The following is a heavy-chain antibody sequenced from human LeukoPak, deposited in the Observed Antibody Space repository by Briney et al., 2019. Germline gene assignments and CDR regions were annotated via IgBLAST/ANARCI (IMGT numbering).Heavy chain of an antibody. CDR3: ARHGSGIPYCGGDCYSS. J-gene: IGHJ4*02. CDR2: IYPGDSDT. D-gene: IGHD2-21*02. V-gene: IGHV5-51*01. Sequence: GESLKISCKGSGYSFTTYWIGWVRQMPGEGLEWMGVIYPGDSDTRYSPSFQGQVTISADKSISTAYLQWSSLKASDTAMYYCARHGSGIPYCGGDCYSSWGQGTLVTVSS. CDR1: GYSFTTYW.